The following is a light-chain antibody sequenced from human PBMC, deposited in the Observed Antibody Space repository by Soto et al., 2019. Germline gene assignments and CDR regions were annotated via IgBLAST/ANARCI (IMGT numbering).Light chain of an antibody. CDR2: GAS. J-gene: IGKJ1*01. CDR1: QSIRYY. Sequence: GDRVTITCRASQSIRYYLAWYQQMPGKAPKLLIYGASSLQSGVPSRFSGSGPGTEFTLTISSLQPDDFATYFCQHHNSYSQTFGQGTKVEIK. V-gene: IGKV1-5*01. CDR3: QHHNSYSQT.